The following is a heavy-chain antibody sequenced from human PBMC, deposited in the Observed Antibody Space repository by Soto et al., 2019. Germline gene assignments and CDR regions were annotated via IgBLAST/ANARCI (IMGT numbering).Heavy chain of an antibody. CDR1: GGSISSYY. V-gene: IGHV4-59*08. CDR2: IYYSGST. D-gene: IGHD1-1*01. CDR3: ANLRVSYNWNDVSWFDP. J-gene: IGHJ5*02. Sequence: PSETLSLTCTVSGGSISSYYWSWIRQPPGKGLEWIGYIYYSGSTNYNPSLKSRVTILVDTSKNQFSLKLSSVTAADTAVYYCANLRVSYNWNDVSWFDPWGQGTLVTVSS.